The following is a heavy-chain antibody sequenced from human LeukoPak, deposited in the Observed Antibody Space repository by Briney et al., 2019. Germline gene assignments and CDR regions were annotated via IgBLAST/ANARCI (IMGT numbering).Heavy chain of an antibody. CDR3: ARDPAFGDYYYYGMDV. CDR1: GGSISSYY. J-gene: IGHJ6*02. D-gene: IGHD3-10*01. CDR2: IYTSGST. V-gene: IGHV4-4*07. Sequence: SETLSLTCTVSGGSISSYYRSWIRQPAGKGLEWIGRIYTSGSTNYNPSLKSRVTMSVDTSKNQFSLKLSSVTAADTAVYYCARDPAFGDYYYYGMDVWGQGTTVTVSS.